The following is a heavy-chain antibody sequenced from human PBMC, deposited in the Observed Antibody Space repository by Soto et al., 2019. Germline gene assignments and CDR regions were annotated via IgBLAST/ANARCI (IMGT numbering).Heavy chain of an antibody. CDR3: AREEREGAAAGTVSVY. CDR2: IIPIFGTA. Sequence: SVKVSCKASGGTFSSYAISWVRQAPGQGLEWMGGIIPIFGTANYAQKFQGRVTVTADESTSTAYMELSSLRSEDTAVYYCAREEREGAAAGTVSVYWGQGTLVTVSS. D-gene: IGHD6-13*01. J-gene: IGHJ4*02. V-gene: IGHV1-69*13. CDR1: GGTFSSYA.